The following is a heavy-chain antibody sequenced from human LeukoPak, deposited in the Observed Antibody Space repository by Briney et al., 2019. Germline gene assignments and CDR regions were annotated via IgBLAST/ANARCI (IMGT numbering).Heavy chain of an antibody. J-gene: IGHJ4*02. CDR1: GGTFSRFT. CDR3: AREWGLESSGFYYAY. Sequence: SVKVSCKASGGTFSRFTISWVRQAPGQGFEWVGGVPPIFGTANFAQRFQGRVSITADESTSTAFMELSSLRSEDTAVYYCAREWGLESSGFYYAYWGQGTLVTVSS. D-gene: IGHD3-22*01. V-gene: IGHV1-69*13. CDR2: VPPIFGTA.